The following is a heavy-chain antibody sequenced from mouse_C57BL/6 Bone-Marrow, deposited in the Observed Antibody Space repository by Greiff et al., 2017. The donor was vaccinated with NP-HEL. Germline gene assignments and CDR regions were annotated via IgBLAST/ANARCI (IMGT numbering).Heavy chain of an antibody. J-gene: IGHJ1*03. D-gene: IGHD1-1*01. CDR2: IDPSDSAT. CDR3: ARWGSRRYFDV. CDR1: GYTFTSYW. V-gene: IGHV1-52*01. Sequence: QVQLQQPGAELVRPGSSVKLSCKASGYTFTSYWMHWVKQRPIQGLEWIGNIDPSDSATHYNQKFKDKATLTVDKSSSTAYMQLSSLTSEGSAVYYCARWGSRRYFDVWGTGTTVTVSS.